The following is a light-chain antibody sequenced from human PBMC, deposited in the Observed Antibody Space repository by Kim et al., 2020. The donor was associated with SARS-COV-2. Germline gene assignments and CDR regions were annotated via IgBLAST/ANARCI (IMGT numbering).Light chain of an antibody. V-gene: IGKV3-11*01. CDR2: DAS. Sequence: EIVLTQSPATLSLSPGERATLSCRASQSISSYLAWYQQKPGQAPRLVISDASNRATGIPARFSGSGSGTDFTLTISSLEPEDFAVYYCQQRSRWPLTFGGGTKVDIK. J-gene: IGKJ4*01. CDR3: QQRSRWPLT. CDR1: QSISSY.